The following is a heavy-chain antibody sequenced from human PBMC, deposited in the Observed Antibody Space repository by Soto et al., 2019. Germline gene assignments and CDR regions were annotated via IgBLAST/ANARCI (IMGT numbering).Heavy chain of an antibody. J-gene: IGHJ6*02. CDR1: GDSVSSNSAA. V-gene: IGHV6-1*01. Sequence: SQTLSLTCAISGDSVSSNSAAWNWFRQSPSRGLEWLGRTYYRSKWYNDYAVSVKSRITINPDTSKNQFSLQLNSVTPEDTAVYYCARISLAAAAPYYYYYGMEVWGQGTTVTVSS. CDR3: ARISLAAAAPYYYYYGMEV. D-gene: IGHD6-13*01. CDR2: TYYRSKWYN.